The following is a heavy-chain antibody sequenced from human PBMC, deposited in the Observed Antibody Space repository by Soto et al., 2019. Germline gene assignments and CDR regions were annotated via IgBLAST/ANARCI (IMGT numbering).Heavy chain of an antibody. Sequence: QVQLQESGPGLVKPSQTLSLTCTVSGGSISSGGYYWSWIRQHPGKGLEWIGYIYYSGSTYYNPSLKSRVTIAVDTSKNQFALKLSSVTAADTAVYYCARGGAAAPDLDYWGQGTLVTVSS. CDR2: IYYSGST. J-gene: IGHJ4*02. CDR1: GGSISSGGYY. V-gene: IGHV4-31*03. CDR3: ARGGAAAPDLDY. D-gene: IGHD6-13*01.